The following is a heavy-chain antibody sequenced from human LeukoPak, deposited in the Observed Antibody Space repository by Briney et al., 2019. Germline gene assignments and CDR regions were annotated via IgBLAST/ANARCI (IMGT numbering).Heavy chain of an antibody. CDR2: ISGSGGST. CDR3: AKDLHTSHCCLPFDY. V-gene: IGHV3-23*01. D-gene: IGHD2-2*01. CDR1: GFTFSSYA. J-gene: IGHJ4*02. Sequence: GGSLRLSCTVSGFTFSSYAMSWVRQAPGMGLEWVSSISGSGGSTYYADSVKGRFTISRDNSKNTLSLQVNSLRAEDTAVYYCAKDLHTSHCCLPFDYWGQGTLVTVSS.